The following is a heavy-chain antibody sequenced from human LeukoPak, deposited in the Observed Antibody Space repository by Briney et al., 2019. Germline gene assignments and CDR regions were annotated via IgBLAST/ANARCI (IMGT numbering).Heavy chain of an antibody. J-gene: IGHJ3*02. CDR1: GFTVSSNY. Sequence: GGSLRLSCAASGFTVSSNYMSWVRQAPGKGLEWVSVIYSSAGTHFADSVKGRFTISRDTSKNTLYLQMNSLRAEDTAVYYCARVPAGVIGMKDAFDIWGQGTMVTVSS. V-gene: IGHV3-66*01. CDR3: ARVPAGVIGMKDAFDI. CDR2: IYSSAGT. D-gene: IGHD3-16*02.